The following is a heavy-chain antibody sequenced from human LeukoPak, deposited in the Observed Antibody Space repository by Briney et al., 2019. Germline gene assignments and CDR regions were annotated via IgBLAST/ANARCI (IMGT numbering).Heavy chain of an antibody. CDR3: TTTPAPFWSGLVYGMDV. D-gene: IGHD3-3*01. CDR1: GFTFSNAW. CDR2: IKSKTDGGTT. J-gene: IGHJ6*02. Sequence: GGSLRLSCAASGFTFSNAWMNWVRQAPGKGLGWVGRIKSKTDGGTTDYAAPVKGRFTISRDDSKNTLYLQMNSLKTEDTAVYYCTTTPAPFWSGLVYGMDVWGQGTTVTVSS. V-gene: IGHV3-15*07.